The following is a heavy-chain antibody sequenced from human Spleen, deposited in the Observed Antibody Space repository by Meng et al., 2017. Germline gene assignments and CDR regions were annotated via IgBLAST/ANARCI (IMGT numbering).Heavy chain of an antibody. D-gene: IGHD3-10*01. Sequence: ASVKVSCKASGYTFTSYYMHWVRQAPGQGLEWMGIINPSGGSTSYAQKFQGRVTMTRDTSTSTVYMELSRLRYEDTAVYYCARSHYYGSGSYYPSGSLKYWGHGTLVTVSS. CDR3: ARSHYYGSGSYYPSGSLKY. CDR2: INPSGGST. CDR1: GYTFTSYY. V-gene: IGHV1-46*01. J-gene: IGHJ4*01.